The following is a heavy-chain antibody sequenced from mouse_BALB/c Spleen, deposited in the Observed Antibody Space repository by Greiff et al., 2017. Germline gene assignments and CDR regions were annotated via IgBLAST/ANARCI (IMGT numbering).Heavy chain of an antibody. CDR1: GFSLTGYG. CDR3: AILLYDYDGAWFAY. Sequence: VQLQQSGPGLVAPSQSLSITCTVSGFSLTGYGVNWVRQPPGKGLEWLGMIWGDGSTDYNSALKSRLSISKDNSKSQVFLKMNSLQTDDTARYYCAILLYDYDGAWFAYWGQGTLVTVSA. D-gene: IGHD2-4*01. J-gene: IGHJ3*01. V-gene: IGHV2-6-7*01. CDR2: IWGDGST.